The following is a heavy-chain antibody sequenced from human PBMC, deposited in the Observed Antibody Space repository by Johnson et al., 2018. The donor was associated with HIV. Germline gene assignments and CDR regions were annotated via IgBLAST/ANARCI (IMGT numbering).Heavy chain of an antibody. D-gene: IGHD3-16*01. CDR2: INWNGGST. J-gene: IGHJ3*02. V-gene: IGHV3-20*03. CDR3: ARGRLGDPFPGAFDI. Sequence: MKWVRQTPGMGLEWVSAINWNGGSTGYADSVKGRFTISRDNAKNSLYLQMNSLRAEDTALYYCARGRLGDPFPGAFDIWGQGTMVTVSS.